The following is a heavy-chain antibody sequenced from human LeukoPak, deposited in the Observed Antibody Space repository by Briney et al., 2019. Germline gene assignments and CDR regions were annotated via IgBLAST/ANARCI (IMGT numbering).Heavy chain of an antibody. J-gene: IGHJ6*03. CDR2: INWNGGST. Sequence: SGGSLRLSCAASGFTFDDYGMSWVRQAPGKGLEWVSGINWNGGSTGYADSVKGRFTISRDNAKNSLYLQMNSLRAEDTALYYCAKVPRADNYYYYYYMDVWGKGTTVTISS. D-gene: IGHD2-15*01. CDR3: AKVPRADNYYYYYYMDV. CDR1: GFTFDDYG. V-gene: IGHV3-20*04.